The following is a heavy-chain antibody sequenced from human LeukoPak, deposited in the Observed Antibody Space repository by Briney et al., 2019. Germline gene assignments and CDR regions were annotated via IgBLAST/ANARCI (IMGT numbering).Heavy chain of an antibody. CDR3: ARYGSGSYASGMFDY. J-gene: IGHJ4*02. CDR2: ISAYNGNT. V-gene: IGHV1-18*01. D-gene: IGHD3-10*01. Sequence: RASVKVSCKASGYTFTSYGISWVRQAPGQGLEWMGWISAYNGNTNYVQKLQGRVTMTTDTSTSTAYMELRSLRSDDTAVYYCARYGSGSYASGMFDYWGQGTLVTVSS. CDR1: GYTFTSYG.